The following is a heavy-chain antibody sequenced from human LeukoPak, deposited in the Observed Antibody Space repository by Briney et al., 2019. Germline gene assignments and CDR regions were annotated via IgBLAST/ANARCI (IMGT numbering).Heavy chain of an antibody. CDR3: AVWFGELSPFDY. CDR1: GGTFSSYA. V-gene: IGHV1-69*01. CDR2: IIPIFGTA. J-gene: IGHJ4*02. D-gene: IGHD3-10*01. Sequence: SVKVSCKASGGTFSSYAISWVRQAPGQGLEWMGGIIPIFGTANYAQKFQGRVTTTADESTSTAYMELSSLRSEDTAVYYCAVWFGELSPFDYWGQGTLVTVSS.